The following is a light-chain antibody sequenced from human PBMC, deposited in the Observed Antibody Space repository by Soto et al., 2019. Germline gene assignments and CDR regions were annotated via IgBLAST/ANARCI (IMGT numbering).Light chain of an antibody. V-gene: IGKV1-39*01. J-gene: IGKJ4*02. CDR3: QQSSSTPQT. Sequence: DIQMTQSPSSLSASVGDRVTITCRASQSIGSYLSWYQQKPGKAPKLLINVASTLQSGVPSRFSGSGSGTDFTLAISSLQTEDFATYYCQQSSSTPQTCGGGTRVEIK. CDR1: QSIGSY. CDR2: VAS.